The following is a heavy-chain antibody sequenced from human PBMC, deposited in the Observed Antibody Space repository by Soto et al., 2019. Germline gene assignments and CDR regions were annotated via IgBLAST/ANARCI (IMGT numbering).Heavy chain of an antibody. CDR2: ISSSSSYI. CDR3: ARACLDCSGGSCYSDDCYYYYMDV. V-gene: IGHV3-21*01. CDR1: GFTFSSYS. Sequence: GGSLRLSCAASGFTFSSYSMNWVRQAPGKGLEWVSSISSSSSYIYYADSVKGRFTISRDNAKNSLYLQMNSLRAEDTAVYYCARACLDCSGGSCYSDDCYYYYMDVWGKGTTVTVSS. D-gene: IGHD2-15*01. J-gene: IGHJ6*03.